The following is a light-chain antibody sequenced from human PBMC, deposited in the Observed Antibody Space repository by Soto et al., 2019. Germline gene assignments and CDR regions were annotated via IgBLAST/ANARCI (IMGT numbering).Light chain of an antibody. CDR3: SSYTGSDVI. J-gene: IGLJ2*01. V-gene: IGLV1-40*01. CDR1: SSNIGARFD. Sequence: QAVVTQPPSVSGAPGQRVTISCTGSSSNIGARFDVHWYQQLPGTAPKLLIYGNSNRPSGVPDRFSGSTSGNTASLTVSGLRAEDEANYYCSSYTGSDVIFGGGTKLTVL. CDR2: GNS.